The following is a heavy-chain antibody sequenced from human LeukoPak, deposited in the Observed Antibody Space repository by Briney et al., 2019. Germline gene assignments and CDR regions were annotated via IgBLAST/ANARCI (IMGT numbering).Heavy chain of an antibody. J-gene: IGHJ4*02. CDR2: INHSGST. CDR1: SGSFSNYY. CDR3: ESGGRGYD. D-gene: IGHD5-12*01. Sequence: SETLALTCAVYSGSFSNYYWSWIRQPPGKGLEWIGEINHSGSTNYNPSLKSRVTISVDTSKNQFSLKLSSGTAADTAVSYCESGGRGYDWGQGTLVTVSS. V-gene: IGHV4-34*01.